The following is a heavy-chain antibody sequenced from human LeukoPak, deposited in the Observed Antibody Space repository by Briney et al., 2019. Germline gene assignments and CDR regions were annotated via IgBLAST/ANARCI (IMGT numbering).Heavy chain of an antibody. CDR1: GGSISSYY. Sequence: SETLSLTCTVSGGSISSYYWSWIRQPAGKGLEWIGRLLTNGDARYNPSFKGRATISRDMSQNRFSLKVTSVTAADTAIYFCARDATLRYQDAFDSWGQGTKVIVSS. CDR3: ARDATLRYQDAFDS. D-gene: IGHD2-15*01. V-gene: IGHV4-4*07. CDR2: LLTNGDA. J-gene: IGHJ3*01.